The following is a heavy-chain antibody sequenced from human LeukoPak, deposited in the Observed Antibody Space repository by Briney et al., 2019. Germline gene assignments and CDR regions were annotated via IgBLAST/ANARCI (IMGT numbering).Heavy chain of an antibody. CDR2: IYYSGST. D-gene: IGHD2-2*02. V-gene: IGHV4-30-4*01. CDR1: GGSISSGDYY. Sequence: PSETLSLTCTVSGGSISSGDYYWSWIRQPPGKGLEWIGYIYYSGSTYYNPSPKSRVTISVDTSKNQFSLKLSSVTAADTAVYYCARGVVPAAIGDYFDYWGQGTLVTVSS. J-gene: IGHJ4*02. CDR3: ARGVVPAAIGDYFDY.